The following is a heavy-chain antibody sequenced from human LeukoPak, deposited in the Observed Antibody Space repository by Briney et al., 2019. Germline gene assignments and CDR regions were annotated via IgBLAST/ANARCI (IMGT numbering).Heavy chain of an antibody. CDR2: IYYSGST. D-gene: IGHD3-3*01. V-gene: IGHV4-59*01. Sequence: SETLSLTCTVSGGSISSYYWSWIRQPPGKGLEWIGYIYYSGSTNYNPSLKSRVTISVDTSKNQFSLKLSSVTAADTAVYYCARERRRITIFGVVTPGDAFDIWGQGTMVTVSS. CDR3: ARERRRITIFGVVTPGDAFDI. CDR1: GGSISSYY. J-gene: IGHJ3*02.